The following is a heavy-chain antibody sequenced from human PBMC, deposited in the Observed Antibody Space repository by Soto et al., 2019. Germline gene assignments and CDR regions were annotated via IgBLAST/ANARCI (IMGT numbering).Heavy chain of an antibody. CDR3: AHSPNYCQYDGFDP. Sequence: QITLKESGPTLVKPTQTLTLTCTFSGFSLTTRGVGVGWIRQPPGKALECLALIYWDEDKRYSPSLQSRLSITKDTTKNQEVMTMTNVDPVDTAAYYCAHSPNYCQYDGFDPWGQGTLVSVSS. D-gene: IGHD2-15*01. J-gene: IGHJ5*02. CDR2: IYWDEDK. V-gene: IGHV2-5*02. CDR1: GFSLTTRGVG.